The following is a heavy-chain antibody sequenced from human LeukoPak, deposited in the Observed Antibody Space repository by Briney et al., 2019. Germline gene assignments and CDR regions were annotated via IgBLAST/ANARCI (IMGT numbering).Heavy chain of an antibody. CDR2: ISGSGGSI. D-gene: IGHD5-24*01. J-gene: IGHJ4*02. V-gene: IGHV3-23*01. CDR3: AKGGDGYNYYFDY. CDR1: GFTFSSYA. Sequence: GGSLRLSCAASGFTFSSYAMSWVRQAPGKGLEWVSGISGSGGSIRYADSVKGRSIISRDNSKNTLYLQMNSLRAEDTAVYYCAKGGDGYNYYFDYWGQETLVTVSS.